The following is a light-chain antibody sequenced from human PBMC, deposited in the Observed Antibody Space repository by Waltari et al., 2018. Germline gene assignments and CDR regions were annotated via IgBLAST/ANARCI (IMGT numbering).Light chain of an antibody. V-gene: IGKV3-20*01. CDR2: AAS. J-gene: IGKJ2*01. CDR1: QSVSRSR. Sequence: EVVLTQSPGTLSLSPGERATLSCRASQSVSRSRLAWYQQKPGQAPRLLMYAASRRATCIPDRFSGSGTGTDFSLTVSRVEPEDSAVYYCQQYGSSVMYTFGQGTKLEIQ. CDR3: QQYGSSVMYT.